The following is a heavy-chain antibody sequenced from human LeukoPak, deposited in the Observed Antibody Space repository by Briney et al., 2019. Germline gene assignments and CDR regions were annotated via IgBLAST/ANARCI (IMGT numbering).Heavy chain of an antibody. V-gene: IGHV1-2*02. CDR1: GYTFTEYY. Sequence: ASVKVSCKASGYTFTEYYMHWVRQAPGQGLAWMGWINPNSGGANYAENFQGRVTMTRDTSISTAYMELSSLRYDDTALYYCARGQSLNDYWGQGTLVTVSS. CDR3: ARGQSLNDY. CDR2: INPNSGGA. J-gene: IGHJ4*02.